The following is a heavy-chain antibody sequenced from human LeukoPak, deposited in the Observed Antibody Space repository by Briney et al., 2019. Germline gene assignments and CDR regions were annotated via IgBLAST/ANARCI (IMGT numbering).Heavy chain of an antibody. CDR3: ARISAYYGSGAFDY. Sequence: PSETLSLTCTVSGGSISSSSYYWGWIRQPPGKGLEWIGSIYYSGSTYYNPSLKSRVTISVDTSKNQFSLKLSSVTAADTAVYYCARISAYYGSGAFDYWGQGTLVTVSS. CDR2: IYYSGST. D-gene: IGHD3-10*01. J-gene: IGHJ4*02. CDR1: GGSISSSSYY. V-gene: IGHV4-39*07.